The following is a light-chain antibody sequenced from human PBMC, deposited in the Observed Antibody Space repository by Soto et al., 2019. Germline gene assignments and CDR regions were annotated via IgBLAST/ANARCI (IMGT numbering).Light chain of an antibody. J-gene: IGLJ2*01. CDR2: GVS. Sequence: QSALTQPASVSGSPGQSFIISCTGTISDVGDYNYVSWYQQYPVKAPKLIIYGVSNRPSGVSDCFSGSKSGNTASLTISGLKAEDEADYSCNSYTPISTLVFGGGTKVTVL. CDR1: ISDVGDYNY. CDR3: NSYTPISTLV. V-gene: IGLV2-14*01.